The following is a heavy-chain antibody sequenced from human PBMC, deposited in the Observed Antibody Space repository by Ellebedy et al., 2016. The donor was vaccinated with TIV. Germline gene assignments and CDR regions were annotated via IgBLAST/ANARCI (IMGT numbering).Heavy chain of an antibody. Sequence: GESLKISXKGSGYSFTSYWISWVRQMPGKGLEWMGRIDPSDSYTNYSPSFQGHVTISADKSISTAYLQWSSLKASDTAMYYCAKGGYSSGWYQTDDYWGQGTLVTVSS. V-gene: IGHV5-10-1*01. CDR2: IDPSDSYT. CDR3: AKGGYSSGWYQTDDY. J-gene: IGHJ4*02. D-gene: IGHD6-19*01. CDR1: GYSFTSYW.